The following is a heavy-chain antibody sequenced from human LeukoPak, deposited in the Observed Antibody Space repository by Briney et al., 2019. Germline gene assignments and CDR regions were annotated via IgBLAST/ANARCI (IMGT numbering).Heavy chain of an antibody. D-gene: IGHD3-22*01. CDR1: GFTFSSSE. CDR3: ARKYYYDSSGYIDY. CDR2: ITSGSTI. Sequence: GGSLRLSCSASGFTFSSSEMNWVRQAAGKGLEWVSYITSGSTIYYADSVKGRFTISRDNAKNSLYLQMNGLRAEDTAVYYCARKYYYDSSGYIDYWGQGTLVTVSS. V-gene: IGHV3-48*03. J-gene: IGHJ4*02.